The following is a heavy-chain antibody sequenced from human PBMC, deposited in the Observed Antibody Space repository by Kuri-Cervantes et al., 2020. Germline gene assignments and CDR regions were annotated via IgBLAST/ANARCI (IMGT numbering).Heavy chain of an antibody. D-gene: IGHD3-10*01. Sequence: KISCKASGGTFSSYAISWVRQAPGQGLEWMGGIIPIFGTANYAQKFQGRVTITADESTSTAYMKLSSLRSENTAVYYCARGYYGSGSPRVYYYYGMDVWGQGTTVTVSS. CDR2: IIPIFGTA. CDR1: GGTFSSYA. J-gene: IGHJ6*02. V-gene: IGHV1-69*01. CDR3: ARGYYGSGSPRVYYYYGMDV.